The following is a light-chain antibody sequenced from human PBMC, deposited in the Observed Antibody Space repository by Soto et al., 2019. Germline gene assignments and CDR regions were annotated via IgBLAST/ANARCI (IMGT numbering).Light chain of an antibody. V-gene: IGLV1-40*01. CDR1: SSNIGAGYD. Sequence: QSVLTQPPSVSGAPGQRVTISCTGSSSNIGAGYDVHWYQQLPGTAPKLLIYGNSNRPSGVPDRFSGSKSGTSASLAITGLQAEDEADYYCQSYDSSLSGPKVFGTGTKHTVL. CDR2: GNS. J-gene: IGLJ1*01. CDR3: QSYDSSLSGPKV.